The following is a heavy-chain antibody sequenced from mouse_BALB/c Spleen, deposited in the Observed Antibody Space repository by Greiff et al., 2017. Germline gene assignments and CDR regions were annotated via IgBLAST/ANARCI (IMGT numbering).Heavy chain of an antibody. D-gene: IGHD2-3*01. CDR1: GYTFTSYV. Sequence: VQLQQSGPELVKPGASVKMSCKASGYTFTSYVMHWVKQKPGQGLEWIGYINPYNDGTKYNEKFKGKATLTSDKSSSTAYMQLSSLTSEDSAVYYCARSMGDGYYKAMDYWGQGTSVTVSS. V-gene: IGHV1-14*01. J-gene: IGHJ4*01. CDR2: INPYNDGT. CDR3: ARSMGDGYYKAMDY.